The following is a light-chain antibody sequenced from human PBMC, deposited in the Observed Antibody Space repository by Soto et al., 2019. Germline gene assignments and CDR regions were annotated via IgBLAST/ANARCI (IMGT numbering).Light chain of an antibody. V-gene: IGLV2-14*01. CDR1: SSDVGGYNH. Sequence: QSALTQPASVSGSPGQSITISCTGTSSDVGGYNHVSWYQQYPGKAPNLMIYEVTNRPSGVSNRFSGSKSGNTASLTISGRQAEDEADYYCCSFTSSSTLWVFGGGTKLTVL. CDR3: CSFTSSSTLWV. CDR2: EVT. J-gene: IGLJ3*02.